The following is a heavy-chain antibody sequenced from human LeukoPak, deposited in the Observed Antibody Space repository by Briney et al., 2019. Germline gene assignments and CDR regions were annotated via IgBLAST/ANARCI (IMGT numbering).Heavy chain of an antibody. D-gene: IGHD6-13*01. CDR2: ISAYDGNT. CDR3: ARVGFMSSSVY. V-gene: IGHV1-18*01. Sequence: ASVKVSCKASGYTFTSYGISWVRQAPGQGLEWMGWISAYDGNTNYAQKLQGRVTMTTDTSTSTASMELRSLRSDDTAVYYCARVGFMSSSVYWGQGTLVTVSS. CDR1: GYTFTSYG. J-gene: IGHJ4*02.